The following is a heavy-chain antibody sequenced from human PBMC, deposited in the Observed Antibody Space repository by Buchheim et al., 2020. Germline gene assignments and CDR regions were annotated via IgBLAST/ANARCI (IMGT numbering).Heavy chain of an antibody. CDR1: GFIFDNFW. D-gene: IGHD1-26*01. CDR2: IAGDGGKN. CDR3: AVGAHY. V-gene: IGHV3-7*01. Sequence: DVQLVESGGGLVQSGGSLRLSCAASGFIFDNFWMTWVRQAQGKGLEWVASIAGDGGKNYYGDAVKGRFTISRDNSKTTLFLQMDDRRSDDTAVYYCAVGAHYWGQST. J-gene: IGHJ4*02.